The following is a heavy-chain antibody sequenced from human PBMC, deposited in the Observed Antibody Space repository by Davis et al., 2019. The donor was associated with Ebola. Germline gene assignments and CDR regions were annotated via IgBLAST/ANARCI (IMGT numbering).Heavy chain of an antibody. J-gene: IGHJ4*02. Sequence: KVSCKGSGYSFTSYWIAWVRQMPGKGLECMGIIYPGDSETRYSPSFQGQVTTSADKSISTAYLQWSSLKASDTAMYYCARVAAAGTEGPFDYWGQGTLVTVSS. D-gene: IGHD6-13*01. CDR3: ARVAAAGTEGPFDY. V-gene: IGHV5-51*01. CDR1: GYSFTSYW. CDR2: IYPGDSET.